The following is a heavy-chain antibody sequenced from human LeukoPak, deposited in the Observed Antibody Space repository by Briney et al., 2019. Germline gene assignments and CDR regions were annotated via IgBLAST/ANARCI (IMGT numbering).Heavy chain of an antibody. J-gene: IGHJ4*02. CDR2: IKDGGSEK. CDR1: GSTFSDYS. Sequence: PGGSLRLSCAASGSTFSDYSMTWVRQAPGKGLEWVATIKDGGSEKYYVDSVKGRFTISRDNAGNSVHLQMNSLRAEDTAVYYCARGGHRNLDYWGQGALVTVSS. V-gene: IGHV3-7*05. CDR3: ARGGHRNLDY.